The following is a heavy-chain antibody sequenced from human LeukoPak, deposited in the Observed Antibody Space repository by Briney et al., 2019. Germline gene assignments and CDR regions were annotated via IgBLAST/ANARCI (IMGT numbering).Heavy chain of an antibody. Sequence: SVKVSCKASGGTFSSYAISWVRQAPGQGLEWMGGIIPIFGTANYAQKFQGRVTITADKSTSTAYMELSSLRSEDTAVYYCARGGSGWPFNYYYYYMDVWGKGTTVTISS. CDR2: IIPIFGTA. CDR3: ARGGSGWPFNYYYYYMDV. D-gene: IGHD6-19*01. CDR1: GGTFSSYA. V-gene: IGHV1-69*06. J-gene: IGHJ6*03.